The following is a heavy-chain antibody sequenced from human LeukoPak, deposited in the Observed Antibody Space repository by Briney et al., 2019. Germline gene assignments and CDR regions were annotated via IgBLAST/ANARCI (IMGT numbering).Heavy chain of an antibody. D-gene: IGHD1-26*01. V-gene: IGHV4-61*02. Sequence: SETLSLTCTVSGDSISSSGYYWGWIRQSPAKGLEWIGRIYTSGSTNYNPSLKSRVTISVDTSKNQFSLKLSSVTAADTAVYYCASGNSGSSPFDYWGQGTLVTVSS. CDR3: ASGNSGSSPFDY. CDR1: GDSISSSGYY. J-gene: IGHJ4*02. CDR2: IYTSGST.